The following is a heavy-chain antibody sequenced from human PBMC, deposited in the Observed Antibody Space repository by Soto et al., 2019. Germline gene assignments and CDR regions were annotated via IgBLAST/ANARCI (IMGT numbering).Heavy chain of an antibody. D-gene: IGHD3-10*01. CDR3: ARGGIGMVRTFDH. J-gene: IGHJ4*02. V-gene: IGHV3-53*01. CDR1: GFTVSSTY. Sequence: GGSLRLSCAASGFTVSSTYMSWVRQAPGRGLEWVSIIFSSGESFYADSVKGRFTISRDSSDNTVYLQMNSLKAEDTAVYYCARGGIGMVRTFDHWGQGTLVTVSS. CDR2: IFSSGES.